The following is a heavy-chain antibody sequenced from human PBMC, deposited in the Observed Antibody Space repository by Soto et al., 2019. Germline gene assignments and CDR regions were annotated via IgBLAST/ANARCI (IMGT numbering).Heavy chain of an antibody. CDR2: ISYDGSNK. Sequence: GGSLRLSCAASGFTFSSYAMHWVRQAPGKGLEWVAVISYDGSNKYYADSVKGRFTISRDNSKNTLYLQMNSLRAEDTAVYYCARWVTMIVVVPRLDYWGQGTLVTVSS. CDR1: GFTFSSYA. J-gene: IGHJ4*02. V-gene: IGHV3-30-3*01. CDR3: ARWVTMIVVVPRLDY. D-gene: IGHD3-22*01.